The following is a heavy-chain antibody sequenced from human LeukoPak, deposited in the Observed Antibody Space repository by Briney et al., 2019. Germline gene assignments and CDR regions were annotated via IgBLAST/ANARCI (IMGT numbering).Heavy chain of an antibody. D-gene: IGHD5-12*01. J-gene: IGHJ6*02. CDR1: GYGFTSYW. Sequence: GESLKISCKGSGYGFTSYWIGWVRQMPGKGLEWMGIIYPGDSDTRYSPSFQGQVTISADKSISTAYLQWSSLKASDTAMYYCARNSGYRYYYYYGLDVWGQGTTVTVSS. CDR2: IYPGDSDT. V-gene: IGHV5-51*01. CDR3: ARNSGYRYYYYYGLDV.